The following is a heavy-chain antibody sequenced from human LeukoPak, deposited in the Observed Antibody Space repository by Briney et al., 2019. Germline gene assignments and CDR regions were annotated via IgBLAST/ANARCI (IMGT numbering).Heavy chain of an antibody. D-gene: IGHD4-17*01. V-gene: IGHV4-38-2*02. Sequence: SETLSLTCAVSGYSISSGYYWGWIRQPPGKGLEWIGSIYHSGSTYYNPSLKSRVTISVDTSKNQFSLKLSSVTAADTAVYYCARDLTSTVTTFDYWGQGTLVTVSS. CDR3: ARDLTSTVTTFDY. J-gene: IGHJ4*02. CDR1: GYSISSGYY. CDR2: IYHSGST.